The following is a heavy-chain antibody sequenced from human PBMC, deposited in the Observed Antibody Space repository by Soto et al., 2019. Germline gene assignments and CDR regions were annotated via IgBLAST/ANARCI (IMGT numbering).Heavy chain of an antibody. Sequence: EVQLLESGGGLAQPGGSLRLSCAASGFNFSDSALSWVHQATGKGLEWVSSVTVSGDTTYYADSVKGRFTISRDNSKSTVYLQMNSLRAEDTAVYYCAKHGCSYPACYPYYYYVDVWGKGATVTVSS. D-gene: IGHD2-15*01. CDR1: GFNFSDSA. J-gene: IGHJ6*03. V-gene: IGHV3-23*01. CDR3: AKHGCSYPACYPYYYYVDV. CDR2: VTVSGDTT.